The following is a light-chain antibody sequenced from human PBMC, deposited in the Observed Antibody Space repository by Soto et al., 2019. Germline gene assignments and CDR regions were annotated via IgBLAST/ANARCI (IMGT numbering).Light chain of an antibody. CDR1: GSNIGAGYD. J-gene: IGLJ2*01. CDR3: HSYDVSLSGPV. V-gene: IGLV1-40*01. Sequence: QSVLTQPPSVSGAPGQRVTISCTGSGSNIGAGYDVHWYQQLPGTAPKVLIYDNNNRPSGVHDRFSSSKSGTSASLAITGLQAEDEADYYCHSYDVSLSGPVFGGGTKLTVL. CDR2: DNN.